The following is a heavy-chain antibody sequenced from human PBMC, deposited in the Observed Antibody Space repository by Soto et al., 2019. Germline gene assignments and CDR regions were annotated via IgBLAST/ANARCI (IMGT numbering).Heavy chain of an antibody. D-gene: IGHD6-25*01. CDR1: GFTFSDYY. J-gene: IGHJ4*02. Sequence: QVQLVESGGGLVKPGGSLGLSCAASGFTFSDYYMSWIRQAPGKGLEWVSYISSSSSYTNYADSVKGRFTISRDNAKNSLYLQMNSLRAEDTAVYYCARDGLGSLAAIFDYWGQGTLVTVSS. V-gene: IGHV3-11*06. CDR2: ISSSSSYT. CDR3: ARDGLGSLAAIFDY.